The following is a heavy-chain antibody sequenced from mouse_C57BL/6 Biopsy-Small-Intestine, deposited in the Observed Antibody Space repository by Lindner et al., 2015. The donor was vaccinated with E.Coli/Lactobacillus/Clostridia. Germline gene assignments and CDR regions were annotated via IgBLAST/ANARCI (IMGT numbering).Heavy chain of an antibody. CDR1: GYTFSSYG. CDR2: SSPDNGDT. V-gene: IGHV1-53*01. J-gene: IGHJ4*01. D-gene: IGHD3-3*01. CDR3: VRDPQYHRLYFRAPRATFDY. Sequence: SVKVSCKAPGYTFSSYGMSWVRQAPGQGLEWLGWSSPDNGDTNYAQNVQGRVTVTTDTSTSTVYMELRSLRSDDTAVYYCVRDPQYHRLYFRAPRATFDYWGQGSLVTVSS.